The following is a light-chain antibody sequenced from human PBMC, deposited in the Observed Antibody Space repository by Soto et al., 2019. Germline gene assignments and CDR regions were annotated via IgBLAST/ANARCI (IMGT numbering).Light chain of an antibody. V-gene: IGKV3-11*01. Sequence: EVVLTQSPVTLSLSPGERATLSCRASQSFRGLLAWYQQKPGQAPRLLIYGASNRATGIPARFSGSGSGTDFTLTISSLEPEDFAVYYCQQRSNWPPWTFGQGTKVDIK. CDR2: GAS. CDR1: QSFRGL. CDR3: QQRSNWPPWT. J-gene: IGKJ1*01.